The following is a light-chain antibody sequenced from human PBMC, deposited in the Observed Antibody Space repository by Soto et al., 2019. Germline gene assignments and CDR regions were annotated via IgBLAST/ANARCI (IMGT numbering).Light chain of an antibody. CDR3: QHYDTYTWT. J-gene: IGKJ1*01. Sequence: DIQMTQSPSTLSASVGDRVTITCRASQTITDWLAWYQQKPGKAPRLLIYKASTLESGVPSRFSGSGSGTEFTLTISSLQPDDFATYYCQHYDTYTWTFGQGTKVESK. CDR2: KAS. CDR1: QTITDW. V-gene: IGKV1-5*03.